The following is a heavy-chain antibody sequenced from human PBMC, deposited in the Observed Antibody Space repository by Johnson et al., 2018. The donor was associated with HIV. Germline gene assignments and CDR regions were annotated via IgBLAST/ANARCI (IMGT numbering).Heavy chain of an antibody. J-gene: IGHJ3*02. CDR1: GFTFSSYW. CDR2: IKQDGSEK. D-gene: IGHD4-11*01. CDR3: ASSLGGDYRFCDAFDI. V-gene: IGHV3-7*01. Sequence: EQLVESGGGLVQPGGSLRLSCAASGFTFSSYWMSWVRQAPGKGLEWVANIKQDGSEKYYVDSVKGRFTISRDNAKNSLYLQMNSLRAEDTAVYYCASSLGGDYRFCDAFDIWGQGTMVTVSS.